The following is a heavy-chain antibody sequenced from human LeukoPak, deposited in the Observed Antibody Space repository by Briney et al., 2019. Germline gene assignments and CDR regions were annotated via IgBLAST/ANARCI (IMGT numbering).Heavy chain of an antibody. Sequence: SETLSLTCTVSGGSISSGSYYWSWIRQPAGKGLEWIGRIYTSGSTNYNPSLKSRVTISVDTSKNQFSLKLSSVTAADTAVYYCARGDQKNDAFDIWGQGTMVTVSS. CDR2: IYTSGST. V-gene: IGHV4-61*02. CDR3: ARGDQKNDAFDI. CDR1: GGSISSGSYY. J-gene: IGHJ3*02.